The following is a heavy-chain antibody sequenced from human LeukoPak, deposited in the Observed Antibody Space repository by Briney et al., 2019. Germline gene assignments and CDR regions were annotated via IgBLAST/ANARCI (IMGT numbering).Heavy chain of an antibody. CDR3: TRIKWDLTYFDY. D-gene: IGHD1-26*01. V-gene: IGHV3-74*01. CDR1: GFTLNNYW. J-gene: IGHJ4*02. Sequence: GESLKISCAASGFTLNNYWMHWVRQAPGKGLVWVSRINVDGSSISYADSVKGRFTISRDNARNTLYLQMNSLRAEDTAVYYCTRIKWDLTYFDYWGQGTLVTASS. CDR2: INVDGSSI.